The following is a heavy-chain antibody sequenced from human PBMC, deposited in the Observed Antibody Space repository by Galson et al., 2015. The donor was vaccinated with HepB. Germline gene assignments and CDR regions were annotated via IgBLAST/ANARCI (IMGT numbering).Heavy chain of an antibody. CDR1: GYTFTSYG. Sequence: SVKVSCKASGYTFTSYGISWVRQAPGQGLEWMGWISAYNGNTNYAQKLQGRVTMTTDTSTSTAYMELRSLRSDDTAVYYCARDKYYDSSGYQDYWGQGTLVTVSS. J-gene: IGHJ4*02. D-gene: IGHD3-22*01. V-gene: IGHV1-18*01. CDR3: ARDKYYDSSGYQDY. CDR2: ISAYNGNT.